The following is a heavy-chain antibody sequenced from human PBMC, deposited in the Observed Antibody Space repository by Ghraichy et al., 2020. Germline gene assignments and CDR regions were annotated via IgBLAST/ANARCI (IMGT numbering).Heavy chain of an antibody. CDR2: IYAGGTT. CDR1: GFTVSSSY. D-gene: IGHD5-18*01. V-gene: IGHV3-53*01. CDR3: ARYPVDIQIWGGFDV. Sequence: GGSLRLSCAAFGFTVSSSYLNWVRQAPGKGLEWVSLIYAGGTTYYADSVKGRFTISRDNSKNTLYLQLSSLRAEDTAVYYCARYPVDIQIWGGFDVLGQGTIVTVSS. J-gene: IGHJ3*01.